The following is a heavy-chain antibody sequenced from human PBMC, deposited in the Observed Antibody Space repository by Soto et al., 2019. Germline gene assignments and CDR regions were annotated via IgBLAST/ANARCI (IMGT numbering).Heavy chain of an antibody. CDR3: ARVLVVRGVIPRYFDY. Sequence: SVKVSCKASGGTFSSYAISWVRQAPGQGLEWMGGIIPIFGTANYAQKFQGRVTITADKSTSTAYMELSSLRSEDTAVYYCARVLVVRGVIPRYFDYWGQGTLVTVSS. CDR1: GGTFSSYA. CDR2: IIPIFGTA. V-gene: IGHV1-69*06. J-gene: IGHJ4*02. D-gene: IGHD3-10*01.